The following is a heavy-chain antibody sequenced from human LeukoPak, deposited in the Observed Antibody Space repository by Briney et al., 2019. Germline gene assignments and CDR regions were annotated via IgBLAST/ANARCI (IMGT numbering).Heavy chain of an antibody. V-gene: IGHV4-30-2*01. J-gene: IGHJ5*02. D-gene: IGHD5-12*01. CDR3: ARGLEYSGYDPNNWFDP. Sequence: SETLSLTCAVSGGPISSGGYSWSWIRQPPGKGLEWIGYIYHSGSTYYNPSLKSRVTISVDRSKNQFSLKLSSVTAADTAVYYCARGLEYSGYDPNNWFDPWGQGTLVTVSS. CDR2: IYHSGST. CDR1: GGPISSGGYS.